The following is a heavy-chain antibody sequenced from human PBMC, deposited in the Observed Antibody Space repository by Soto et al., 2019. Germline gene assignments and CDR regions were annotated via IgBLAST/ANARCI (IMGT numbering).Heavy chain of an antibody. V-gene: IGHV2-5*02. CDR3: AHWFGDLVSGGHYGMDV. Sequence: QITLQESGPTLVKPTQTLTLTCTFSGFSLTTSGVGVGWIRQPPGKALEWLALISWDDDKRYSPSLKSRLTITKDTSKNQVVLTLTNMDPVDTATYYCAHWFGDLVSGGHYGMDVWGQGTTVTVSS. J-gene: IGHJ6*02. CDR2: ISWDDDK. D-gene: IGHD3-10*01. CDR1: GFSLTTSGVG.